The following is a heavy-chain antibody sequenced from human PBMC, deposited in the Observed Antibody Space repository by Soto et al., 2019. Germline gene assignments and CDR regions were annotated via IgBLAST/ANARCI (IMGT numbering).Heavy chain of an antibody. CDR1: GGSISSYY. D-gene: IGHD6-19*01. J-gene: IGHJ4*02. CDR2: IYYSGST. Sequence: QVQLQESGPGLVKPSETLSLTCTVSGGSISSYYWSWIRQPPGKGLEWIGYIYYSGSTNYNPSLKSRVTISVDTSKNQFSLKLSSVTAADTAVYYCAREVAGTIDYWGQGTLVTVSS. CDR3: AREVAGTIDY. V-gene: IGHV4-59*01.